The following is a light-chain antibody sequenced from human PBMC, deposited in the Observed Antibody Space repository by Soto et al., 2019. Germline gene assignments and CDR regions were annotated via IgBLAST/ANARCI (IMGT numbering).Light chain of an antibody. CDR2: GAS. J-gene: IGKJ4*01. V-gene: IGKV3-15*01. CDR3: QQYDTSPLT. CDR1: QSVGSD. Sequence: EIVMTHSPATLSVSPGASATLSCWASQSVGSDLVWYRQKPGQAPRLLIYGASNRATGVPDRFSGSGSGTDFTLTISRLESEDFALYHCQQYDTSPLTFGGGTKVDI.